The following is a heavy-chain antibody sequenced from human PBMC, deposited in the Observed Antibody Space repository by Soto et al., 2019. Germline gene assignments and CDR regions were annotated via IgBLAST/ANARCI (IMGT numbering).Heavy chain of an antibody. CDR2: ISGSGGST. CDR1: GFTFSSYA. V-gene: IGHV3-23*01. Sequence: GGSLRLSCAASGFTFSSYAMSWVRQAPGKGLEWVSAISGSGGSTYYADSVKGRFTISRGNSKNTLYLQMNSLRAEDTAVYYCAKDPHRGYSYGRSEYYFDYWGQGTLVTVSS. D-gene: IGHD5-18*01. CDR3: AKDPHRGYSYGRSEYYFDY. J-gene: IGHJ4*02.